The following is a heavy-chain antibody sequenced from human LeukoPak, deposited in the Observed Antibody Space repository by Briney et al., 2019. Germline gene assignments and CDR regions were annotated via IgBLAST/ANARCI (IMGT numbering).Heavy chain of an antibody. V-gene: IGHV3-7*02. J-gene: IGHJ4*02. CDR3: AKNDWSSSFYFDY. CDR1: GFTFRSYW. Sequence: PGGSLRLSCAASGFTFRSYWMSWVRQAPGKGLEWVANINQDGSERYYVDSVKGRFTISRDNAKNSLYLQVATLRADDTAVYYCAKNDWSSSFYFDYWGQGTLVTVSS. D-gene: IGHD3-9*01. CDR2: INQDGSER.